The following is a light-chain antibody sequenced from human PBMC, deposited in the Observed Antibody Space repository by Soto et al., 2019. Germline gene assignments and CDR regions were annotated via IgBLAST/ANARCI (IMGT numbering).Light chain of an antibody. V-gene: IGLV2-14*01. CDR3: ISYTNSDTRVL. CDR2: EVS. Sequence: QSVLTQPASVSGSPGQSITISCTGTSSDVGTYNYVSWYQQHPGKAPKLMIYEVSNRPSGVSNRFSGSKSDNTASLTISGLQAEDEADYYCISYTNSDTRVLFGGGTKLTVL. CDR1: SSDVGTYNY. J-gene: IGLJ2*01.